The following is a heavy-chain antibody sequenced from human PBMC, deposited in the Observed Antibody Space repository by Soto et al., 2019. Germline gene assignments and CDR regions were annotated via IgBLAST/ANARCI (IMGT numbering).Heavy chain of an antibody. V-gene: IGHV5-51*01. CDR3: ATWRSSGWFDY. Sequence: GESLKISCKGSGYSFSTYSIGWVRQMPGKGLEWMGNIFSSDPNTRYSPSFQGQVTISADKSISTAYLQWSSLKASDTAMYYCATWRSSGWFDYWGQGTLVTVSS. D-gene: IGHD6-13*01. J-gene: IGHJ4*02. CDR2: IFSSDPNT. CDR1: GYSFSTYS.